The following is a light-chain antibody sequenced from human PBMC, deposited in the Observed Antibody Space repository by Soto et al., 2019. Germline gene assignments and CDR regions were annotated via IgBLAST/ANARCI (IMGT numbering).Light chain of an antibody. CDR1: SSDVGGYNS. Sequence: QSVLTQPASVSGSPGQSITISCAGTSSDVGGYNSVSWYQQHPGEAPKLMIYDVRYRPSGVSSRFSGSKSGNTASLTISNLQAGDEAAYYCCSDASTSNRVFGGGTKLTVL. V-gene: IGLV2-14*03. CDR2: DVR. J-gene: IGLJ2*01. CDR3: CSDASTSNRV.